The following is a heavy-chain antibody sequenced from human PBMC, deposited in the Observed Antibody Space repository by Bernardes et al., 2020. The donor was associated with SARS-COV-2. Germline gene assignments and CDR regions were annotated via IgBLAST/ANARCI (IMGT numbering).Heavy chain of an antibody. CDR2: VYSSGIS. J-gene: IGHJ6*02. D-gene: IGHD2-21*01. CDR3: AGSSCGIDCYIGGLRSWDYGMDV. V-gene: IGHV4-39*01. Sequence: SETLSLTCAVSGGSISSSNYYWGWLRPPHGKGLESIGSVYSSGISYYNRTLQSPVRASVDTSKKQFSLRRSLVAAADTAVYYCAGSSCGIDCYIGGLRSWDYGMDVWGQETTVTVAS. CDR1: GGSISSSNYY.